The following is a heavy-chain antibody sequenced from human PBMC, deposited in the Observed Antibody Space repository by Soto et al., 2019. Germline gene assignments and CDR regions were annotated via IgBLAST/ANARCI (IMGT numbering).Heavy chain of an antibody. CDR3: ARDHSFSGWYIWDKWFDP. J-gene: IGHJ5*02. D-gene: IGHD6-19*01. V-gene: IGHV1-3*01. Sequence: GASVKVSCKASGYTFTSYAMHWVRQAPGQRLEWMGWINAGNGNTKYSQKFQGRVTITGGTSASTAYMELSSLRSEDTAVYYCARDHSFSGWYIWDKWFDPWGQGTLVTVSS. CDR1: GYTFTSYA. CDR2: INAGNGNT.